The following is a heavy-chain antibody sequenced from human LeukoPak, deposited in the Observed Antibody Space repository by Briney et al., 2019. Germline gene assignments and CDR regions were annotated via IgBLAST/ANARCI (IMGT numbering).Heavy chain of an antibody. V-gene: IGHV3-30*07. CDR3: ARETIAVQSLDWFDP. Sequence: GRFTISRDNSKNTLYLQMSSLRAEDTAVYYCARETIAVQSLDWFDPWGQGTLVTVSS. J-gene: IGHJ5*02. D-gene: IGHD6-19*01.